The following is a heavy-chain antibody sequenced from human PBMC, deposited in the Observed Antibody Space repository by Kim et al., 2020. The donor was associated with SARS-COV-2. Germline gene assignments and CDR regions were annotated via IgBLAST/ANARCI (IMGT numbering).Heavy chain of an antibody. Sequence: LSLTCAASGFSFSDFAMAWVRQPPGKGLEWVSVISETSIREFYAHSVKGRFTISRDDSKSTVYLQMSSLRAEDTALYYCVKDHFAGQMGGFWGQGTLVTVSS. CDR3: VKDHFAGQMGGF. V-gene: IGHV3-23*01. CDR1: GFSFSDFA. CDR2: ISETSIRE. J-gene: IGHJ4*02. D-gene: IGHD5-12*01.